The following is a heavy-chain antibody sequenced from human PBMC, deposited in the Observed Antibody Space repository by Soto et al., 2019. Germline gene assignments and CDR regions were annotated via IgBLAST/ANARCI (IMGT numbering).Heavy chain of an antibody. J-gene: IGHJ6*02. CDR2: MYNTGST. D-gene: IGHD1-1*01. CDR3: ARGLATTEMDV. Sequence: NPSETLSLTCTVSGGSISSYYWSWIRQPPGKGLEWIGYMYNTGSTIYNPSLKSRVTISVDTSKNQFSLKLNSVTAADTAVYYCARGLATTEMDVWGQGTTVTVS. CDR1: GGSISSYY. V-gene: IGHV4-59*01.